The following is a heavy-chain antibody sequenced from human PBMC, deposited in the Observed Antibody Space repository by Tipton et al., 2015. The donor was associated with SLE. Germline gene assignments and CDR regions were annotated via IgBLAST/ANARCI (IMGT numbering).Heavy chain of an antibody. CDR1: GFTFSSYA. V-gene: IGHV3-23*01. CDR2: ISGSGGST. Sequence: SLRLSCAASGFTFSSYAMSWVRQAPGKGLEWVSAISGSGGSTYYADSVKGRFTISRDNAKNSLHLQMNSLRAEDTAVYYCARSRGYSSSRSFDYWGQGTLVTVSS. CDR3: ARSRGYSSSRSFDY. J-gene: IGHJ4*02. D-gene: IGHD6-13*01.